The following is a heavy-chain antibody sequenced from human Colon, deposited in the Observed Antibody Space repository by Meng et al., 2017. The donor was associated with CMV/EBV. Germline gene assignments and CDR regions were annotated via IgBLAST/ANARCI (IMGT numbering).Heavy chain of an antibody. CDR2: ISPYNGDT. J-gene: IGHJ4*02. CDR1: GYTFTNFG. V-gene: IGHV1-18*01. Sequence: QVQVVQSGAEVKKPGASVKGSCNTAGYTFTNFGISWVRQAHGQGLEWMAYISPYNGDTNYAQRFQGRVALTTDTSTSTVYMELGSLTSDDTAMYYCARELARGGYWGQGTLVTVSS. CDR3: ARELARGGY.